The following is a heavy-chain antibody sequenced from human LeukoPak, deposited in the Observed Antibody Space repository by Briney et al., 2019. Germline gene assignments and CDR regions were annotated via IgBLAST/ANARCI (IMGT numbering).Heavy chain of an antibody. Sequence: PSETLSLTCTVSGGSISSYYWSWIRQPPGKGLEWIGYIYYSGSTNHNPSLKSRVTISVDTSKNQFSLKLSSVTAADTAVYYCARERPGTSGYDFFDYWGQGTLVTVSS. D-gene: IGHD5-12*01. CDR2: IYYSGST. CDR3: ARERPGTSGYDFFDY. J-gene: IGHJ4*02. CDR1: GGSISSYY. V-gene: IGHV4-59*12.